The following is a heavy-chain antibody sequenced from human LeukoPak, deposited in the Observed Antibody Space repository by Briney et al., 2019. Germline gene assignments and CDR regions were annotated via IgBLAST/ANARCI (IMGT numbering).Heavy chain of an antibody. J-gene: IGHJ4*02. Sequence: GGSLRLSCAASGFTFSSYATSWVRQAPGKGLEWVSAISGSGGSTYYADSVKGRFTISRDNSKNTLYLQMNSLRAEDTAVYYCAMMEYYYDSSGYLDYWGQGTLVTVSS. CDR1: GFTFSSYA. CDR2: ISGSGGST. CDR3: AMMEYYYDSSGYLDY. V-gene: IGHV3-23*01. D-gene: IGHD3-22*01.